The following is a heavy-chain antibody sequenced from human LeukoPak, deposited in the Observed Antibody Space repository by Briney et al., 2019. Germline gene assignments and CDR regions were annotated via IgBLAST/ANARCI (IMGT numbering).Heavy chain of an antibody. Sequence: PGGSLRLSCAASGFTFSNHWMHWVRQAPGKGLMWVSRINRGGSRTDYADSVKGRFTISRDDAKNTLYLQLNSLRAEDTAVYYCARGRYSSRSGGYYFDIWGQGTLVTVSS. CDR1: GFTFSNHW. CDR3: ARGRYSSRSGGYYFDI. CDR2: INRGGSRT. J-gene: IGHJ4*02. D-gene: IGHD2-2*01. V-gene: IGHV3-74*01.